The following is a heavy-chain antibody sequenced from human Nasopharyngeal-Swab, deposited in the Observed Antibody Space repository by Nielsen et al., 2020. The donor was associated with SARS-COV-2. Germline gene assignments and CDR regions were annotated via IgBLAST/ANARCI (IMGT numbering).Heavy chain of an antibody. V-gene: IGHV4-30-4*01. CDR2: IYYSGST. CDR3: ARGSTYYYDSTLSEIDY. J-gene: IGHJ4*02. CDR1: GGSISSGDYY. D-gene: IGHD3-22*01. Sequence: SETLSLTCTVSGGSISSGDYYWSWIRQPPGKGLEWIGYIYYSGSTYYNPSLKSRVTISVDTSKNQFSLKLSSVTAADTAMYYCARGSTYYYDSTLSEIDYWGQGTLVTVSS.